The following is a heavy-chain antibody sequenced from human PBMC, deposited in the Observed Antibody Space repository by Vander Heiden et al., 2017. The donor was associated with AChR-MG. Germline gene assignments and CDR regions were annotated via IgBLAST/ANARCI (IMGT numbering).Heavy chain of an antibody. CDR1: GGSISSSNW. J-gene: IGHJ5*02. CDR3: ARSPDGVRWFDP. V-gene: IGHV4-4*02. D-gene: IGHD3-10*01. Sequence: QVQLQESGPGLVKPSGTLSLTCAVSGGSISSSNWWTWVRQPPGKGLEWIGEIYHSGSTNDNPSLKSRVTISVDKSKNQFSLKLNYVNAADTAVYSCARSPDGVRWFDPWGQGNLVTVSS. CDR2: IYHSGST.